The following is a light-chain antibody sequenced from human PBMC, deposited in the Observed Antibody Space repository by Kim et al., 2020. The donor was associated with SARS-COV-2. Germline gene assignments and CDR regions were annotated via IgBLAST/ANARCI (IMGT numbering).Light chain of an antibody. CDR3: SSRDNSGNRWL. CDR1: SLRSFF. V-gene: IGLV3-19*01. CDR2: GEN. Sequence: SSELTQDPAVSVALGQTVRITCQGDSLRSFFASWFQQKPGQAPLLVIFGENTRPSGIPDRFSASSSGNTASLTITGAQAEDEADYYCSSRDNSGNRWLFGGGTKVTVL. J-gene: IGLJ3*02.